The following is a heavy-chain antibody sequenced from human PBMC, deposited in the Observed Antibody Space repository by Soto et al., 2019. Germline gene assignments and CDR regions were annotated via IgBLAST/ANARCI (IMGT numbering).Heavy chain of an antibody. J-gene: IGHJ3*02. CDR1: GYTFTSDA. V-gene: IGHV1-3*01. D-gene: IGHD1-26*01. Sequence: ASVNCYVNASGYTFTSDAMHWVRQAPGQMLDCMGWINAGNGNTKYPQKFQGRVTITRDTSASTAYMELSSLTPDDTAVYYCARPIGWSYNAFNIWGQGTMVTDSS. CDR2: INAGNGNT. CDR3: ARPIGWSYNAFNI.